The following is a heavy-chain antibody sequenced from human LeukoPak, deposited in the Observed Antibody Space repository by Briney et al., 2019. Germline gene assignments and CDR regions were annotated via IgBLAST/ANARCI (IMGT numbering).Heavy chain of an antibody. Sequence: GGSLRLSCAASGFTFSSYWMSWVRQAPGKGLEWVANIKEDGSEKRYLDSVKGRFTISRDNAKNSLYLQMNSLRTEDTAVYYCARPEGPVETNWGQGILVTVSS. D-gene: IGHD4-11*01. CDR1: GFTFSSYW. CDR2: IKEDGSEK. CDR3: ARPEGPVETN. V-gene: IGHV3-7*03. J-gene: IGHJ4*02.